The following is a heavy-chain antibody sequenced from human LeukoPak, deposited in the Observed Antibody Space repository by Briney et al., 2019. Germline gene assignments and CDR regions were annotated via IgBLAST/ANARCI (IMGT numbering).Heavy chain of an antibody. V-gene: IGHV1-18*01. CDR1: GFVFTGYG. J-gene: IGHJ4*02. CDR3: ARELHVERDDY. Sequence: ASVKVSCKASGFVFTGYGFTWVRQAPAQGLEWMGWISANDGKIHYSERHQGRVTMSTDTVTSTVYMELRSLRSDDTAVYYCARELHVERDDYWGQGTLVTVSS. CDR2: ISANDGKI. D-gene: IGHD1-1*01.